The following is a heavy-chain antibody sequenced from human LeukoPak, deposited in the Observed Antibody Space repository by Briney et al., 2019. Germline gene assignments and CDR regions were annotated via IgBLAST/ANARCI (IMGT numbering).Heavy chain of an antibody. CDR1: GFTFSSYG. J-gene: IGHJ5*02. D-gene: IGHD7-27*01. Sequence: PGGTLRLSCAASGFTFSSYGMSWVRQAPGKGLEWVSAISGSGGSTYYADSVKGRFTISRDNSENTLYVQMNTLRAEDTAVYYCAKDGDGRLNRFDPWGQGTLVTVSS. V-gene: IGHV3-23*01. CDR2: ISGSGGST. CDR3: AKDGDGRLNRFDP.